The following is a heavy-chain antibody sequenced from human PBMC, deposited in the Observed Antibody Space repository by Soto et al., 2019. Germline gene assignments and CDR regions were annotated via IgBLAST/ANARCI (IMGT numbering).Heavy chain of an antibody. Sequence: QVQLVQSGAEVKKPGSSVKVSCKAFGGTFSSYTISWVRLATGQGLEWMGRIIPILGIANYAQKFQGRVTITADKSTSTAYRELSSLRSEDTAVYYCARELGRSASFDYWGQGTLVTVSS. V-gene: IGHV1-69*02. D-gene: IGHD7-27*01. J-gene: IGHJ4*02. CDR2: IIPILGIA. CDR3: ARELGRSASFDY. CDR1: GGTFSSYT.